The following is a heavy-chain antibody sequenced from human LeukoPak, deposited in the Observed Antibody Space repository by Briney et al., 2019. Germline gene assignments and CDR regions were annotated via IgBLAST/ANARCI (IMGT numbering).Heavy chain of an antibody. Sequence: SETLSLTCTVSGGSISSYYWSWIRQPPGEGLEWIGYIYYSGSTNYNPSLKSRVTISVDTSKNQFSLKLSSVTAADTAVYYCARADLGKYYYDSSGPNWFDPWGQGTLVTVSS. V-gene: IGHV4-59*01. J-gene: IGHJ5*02. CDR1: GGSISSYY. D-gene: IGHD3-22*01. CDR3: ARADLGKYYYDSSGPNWFDP. CDR2: IYYSGST.